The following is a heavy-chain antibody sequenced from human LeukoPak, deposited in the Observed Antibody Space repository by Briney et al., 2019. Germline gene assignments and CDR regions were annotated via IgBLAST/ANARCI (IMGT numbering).Heavy chain of an antibody. D-gene: IGHD3-9*01. J-gene: IGHJ6*02. CDR1: GFTFSRFG. CDR2: IWYDGSNQ. V-gene: IGHV3-33*01. CDR3: ARDDFEYSVHYGMDV. Sequence: PGGSLRLSCEASGFTFSRFGMHWVRQAPGKGLEWVAVIWYDGSNQDYADSVKGRFTISRDNSKNTLYLQVSSLRAEDTAVYYCARDDFEYSVHYGMDVWGQGTAVTVSS.